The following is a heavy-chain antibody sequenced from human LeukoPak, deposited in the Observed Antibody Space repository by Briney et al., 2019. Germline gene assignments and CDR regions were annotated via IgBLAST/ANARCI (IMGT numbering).Heavy chain of an antibody. CDR1: GFTFSSYA. CDR3: AKTTALRFLEWLKLPVTFDY. V-gene: IGHV3-23*01. J-gene: IGHJ4*02. Sequence: GASVKVSCKASGFTFSSYAMSWVRQAPGKGLEWVSAISGSGGSTYYADSVKGRFTISRDNSKNTLYLQMNSLRAEDTAVYYCAKTTALRFLEWLKLPVTFDYWGQGTLVTVSS. CDR2: ISGSGGST. D-gene: IGHD3-3*01.